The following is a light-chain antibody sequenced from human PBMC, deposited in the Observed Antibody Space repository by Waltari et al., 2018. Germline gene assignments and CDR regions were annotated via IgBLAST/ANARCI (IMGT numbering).Light chain of an antibody. J-gene: IGLJ1*01. CDR3: QAWDSSTAV. V-gene: IGLV3-1*01. CDR1: KLGENY. CDR2: RDN. Sequence: SYELTQPPSVSVSPGQTASITCPGEKLGENYAYWYHQKPGQSPLLVIYRDNMRPSGIPERFSGSNSGNTATLTISGTQAMDEADYYCQAWDSSTAVFGTGTKVTVL.